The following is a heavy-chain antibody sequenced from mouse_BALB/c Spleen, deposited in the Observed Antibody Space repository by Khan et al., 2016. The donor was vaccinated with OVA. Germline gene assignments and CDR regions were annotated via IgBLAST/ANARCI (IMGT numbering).Heavy chain of an antibody. CDR2: INSNGGRT. CDR1: GFTFSSYG. CDR3: TKMARTIN. Sequence: EVELVESGGGLVQPGGSLKISCAASGFTFSSYGMYWVRQTPDKRLELVATINSNGGRTYYPDSVKGRFTISRDNAKNTLYLQMSSLKSEDTAMYYCTKMARTINWGQGTTLTVSS. J-gene: IGHJ2*01. V-gene: IGHV5-6-3*01.